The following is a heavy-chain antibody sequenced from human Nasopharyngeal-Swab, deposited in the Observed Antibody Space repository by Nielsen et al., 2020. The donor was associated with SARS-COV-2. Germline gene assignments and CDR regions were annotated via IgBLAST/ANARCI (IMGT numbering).Heavy chain of an antibody. CDR2: ISGSGGDT. Sequence: GESLKISCAASGFSFSTYAMSWVGQAPGKGLEWVSAISGSGGDTYYADSVKGRFTISRDNSKNTLYLRMNSLRAEDTAVYYCAKDGSSSPTYWGQGTLVTVSS. J-gene: IGHJ4*02. CDR1: GFSFSTYA. D-gene: IGHD6-13*01. CDR3: AKDGSSSPTY. V-gene: IGHV3-23*01.